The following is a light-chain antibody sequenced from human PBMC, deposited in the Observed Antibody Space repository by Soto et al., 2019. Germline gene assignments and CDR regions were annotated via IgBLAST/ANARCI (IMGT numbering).Light chain of an antibody. Sequence: QSALTQPASVSGSPGQSITISCTGTSSDFGDFNYVFWYQQHPGKAPKLLIYDVSNRPSGVSNRFSGSKSGDTASLTISGLQAEDEADYYCTSYTTGITYVFGTGTKLTVL. CDR3: TSYTTGITYV. J-gene: IGLJ1*01. V-gene: IGLV2-14*03. CDR1: SSDFGDFNY. CDR2: DVS.